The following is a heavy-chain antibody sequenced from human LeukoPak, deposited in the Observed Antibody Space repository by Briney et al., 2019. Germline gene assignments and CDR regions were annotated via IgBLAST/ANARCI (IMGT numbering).Heavy chain of an antibody. Sequence: PGGSLRLSCAASGFTFSSYSMNWVRQAPGKGLEWAAVISYDGSNKYYADSVKGRFTISRDNSKNTLYLQMNSLRAEDTAVYYCARSSIATTHPSWFDPWGQGTLVTVSS. CDR3: ARSSIATTHPSWFDP. J-gene: IGHJ5*02. V-gene: IGHV3-30*03. CDR1: GFTFSSYS. D-gene: IGHD6-6*01. CDR2: ISYDGSNK.